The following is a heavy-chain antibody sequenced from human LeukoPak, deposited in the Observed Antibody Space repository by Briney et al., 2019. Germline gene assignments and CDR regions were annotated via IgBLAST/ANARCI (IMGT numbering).Heavy chain of an antibody. J-gene: IGHJ4*02. CDR3: ARVGVRGVITSFDY. D-gene: IGHD3-10*01. V-gene: IGHV4-4*02. CDR2: IHHSGST. CDR1: GGSISSSNW. Sequence: SETLSLTCAVSGGSISSSNWWSWVRQPPGKGLEWIGEIHHSGSTNCNPSLKSRVTISVDKSKNQFSLQLSSVTAADTAVYYCARVGVRGVITSFDYWGQGTLVTVSS.